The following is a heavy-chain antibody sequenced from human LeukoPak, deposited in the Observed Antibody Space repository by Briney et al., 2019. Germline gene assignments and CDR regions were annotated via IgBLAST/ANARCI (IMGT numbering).Heavy chain of an antibody. CDR1: GGSISSGGYS. Sequence: PSQTLSLTCAVSGGSISSGGYSWSWIRQPPGKGLEWIGYIYHSGSTYYNPSLKSRVTISVDTSKNQFSLKLSSVTAADTAVYYCARGLVYYDFWSGTHNWFDPWGQGTLVTVSS. CDR3: ARGLVYYDFWSGTHNWFDP. J-gene: IGHJ5*02. V-gene: IGHV4-30-2*01. CDR2: IYHSGST. D-gene: IGHD3-3*01.